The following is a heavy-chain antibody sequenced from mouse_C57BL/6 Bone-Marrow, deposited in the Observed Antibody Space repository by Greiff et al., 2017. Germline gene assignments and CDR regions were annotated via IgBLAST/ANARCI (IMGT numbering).Heavy chain of an antibody. J-gene: IGHJ4*01. CDR2: IHPNSGST. V-gene: IGHV1-64*01. Sequence: QVQLKQPGAELVKPGASVKLSCKASGYTFTRYWMHWVKQRPGQGLEWIGMIHPNSGSTNYNEKFTIKATLTVDKSSSTAYMQLSSLTSGDSAVYYCATGYDVEYWGQGTSVTVSS. CDR1: GYTFTRYW. CDR3: ATGYDVEY.